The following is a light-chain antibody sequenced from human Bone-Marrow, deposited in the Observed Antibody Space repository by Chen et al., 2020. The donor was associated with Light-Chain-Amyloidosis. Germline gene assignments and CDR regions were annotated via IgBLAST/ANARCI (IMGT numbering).Light chain of an antibody. CDR3: CSYAGADNHVF. J-gene: IGLJ2*01. Sequence: QSALTQPPSASGSPGQSVTISCTGTSSDVGAYNYVSWYQLLPGKAPKLMIYEVTKRPSGVPGRYSGCKSGNTASLTVSGLQAEDDAVYYCCSYAGADNHVFFGGGTKMTVL. CDR2: EVT. CDR1: SSDVGAYNY. V-gene: IGLV2-8*01.